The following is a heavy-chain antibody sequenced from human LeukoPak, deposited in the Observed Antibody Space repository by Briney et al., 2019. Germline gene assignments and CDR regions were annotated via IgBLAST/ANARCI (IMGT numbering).Heavy chain of an antibody. V-gene: IGHV3-23*01. J-gene: IGHJ3*02. CDR2: IGDSGSST. CDR1: GFTFSSYP. Sequence: GGSLRLSCAGSGFTFSSYPMRWVRQAPGKGLEWVSAIGDSGSSTSYADSVKVRLTIARYNTKYTLYLQIISLRAKDTSVYYCAKMRYGNSYDAFYIWGQVTMVTFAS. CDR3: AKMRYGNSYDAFYI. D-gene: IGHD4-23*01.